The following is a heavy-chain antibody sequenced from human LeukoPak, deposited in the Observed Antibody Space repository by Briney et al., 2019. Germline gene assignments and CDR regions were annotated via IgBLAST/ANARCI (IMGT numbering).Heavy chain of an antibody. CDR1: GYTFTSYY. CDR3: VRVHRYDNSGYFFDY. V-gene: IGHV1-46*01. J-gene: IGHJ4*02. D-gene: IGHD3-22*01. Sequence: ASVKVSCKPSGYTFTSYYMHWVRHAPGQGLEWMGIINPSGGSTSYAQKFQGRVTMTTDTSTSTVYIELSSVRSEDTDVYYCVRVHRYDNSGYFFDYWGQGTLVTVSS. CDR2: INPSGGST.